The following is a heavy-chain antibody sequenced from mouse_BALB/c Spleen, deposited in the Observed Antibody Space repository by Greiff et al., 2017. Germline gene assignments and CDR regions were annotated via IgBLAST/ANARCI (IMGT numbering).Heavy chain of an antibody. J-gene: IGHJ2*01. CDR3: VFYDGYYDFDY. CDR1: GFNIKDTY. D-gene: IGHD2-3*01. Sequence: VQLQQSGAELVKPGASVKLSCTASGFNIKDTYMHWVKQRPEQGLEWIGRIDPANGNTKYDPKFQGKATITADTSSNTAYLQLSSLTSEDTAVYYCVFYDGYYDFDYWGQGTTLTVSS. CDR2: IDPANGNT. V-gene: IGHV14-3*02.